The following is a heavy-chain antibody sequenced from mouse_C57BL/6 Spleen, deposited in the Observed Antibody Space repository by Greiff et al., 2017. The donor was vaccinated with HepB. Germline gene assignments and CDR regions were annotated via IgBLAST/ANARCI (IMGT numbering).Heavy chain of an antibody. J-gene: IGHJ2*01. CDR3: AREDWGGGYFDD. CDR2: IYPGDGDT. D-gene: IGHD4-1*01. V-gene: IGHV1-80*01. CDR1: GYAFSSYW. Sequence: QVQLQQSGAELVKPGASVKISCKASGYAFSSYWMNWVKQRPGKGLEWIGQIYPGDGDTNYNGKFKGKATLTADKSSSTAYMQLSSLTSEDSAVYFCAREDWGGGYFDDWGQGTTLTVSS.